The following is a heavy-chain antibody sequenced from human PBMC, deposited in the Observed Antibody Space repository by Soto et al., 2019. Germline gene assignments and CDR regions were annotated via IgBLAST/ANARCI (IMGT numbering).Heavy chain of an antibody. CDR3: ARNSPARSSWWFDP. CDR2: IYYSGST. V-gene: IGHV4-59*01. CDR1: GGSISGYY. Sequence: SETLSLTCTVSGGSISGYYWGWIRQPPGKGLEWIRYIYYSGSTNYNPSLKSRVTISVDTSKNQFSLKLSSVTAADTGVYYCARNSPARSSWWFDPWGQGTLVTVS. J-gene: IGHJ5*02.